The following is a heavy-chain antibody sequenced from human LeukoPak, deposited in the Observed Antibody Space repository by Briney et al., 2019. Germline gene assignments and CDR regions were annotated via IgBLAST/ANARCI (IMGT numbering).Heavy chain of an antibody. V-gene: IGHV4-34*01. D-gene: IGHD2-15*01. CDR1: GGSFSGYY. J-gene: IGHJ4*02. CDR2: INHSGST. Sequence: SETLSLTCAVYGGSFSGYYWSWIRQPPGKGLEWIGEINHSGSTNYNPSLKSRVTISVDTSKNQFSLKLSSVTAADTAVYYCAGRYCSGGSCYWIDYWGQGTLVTVSS. CDR3: AGRYCSGGSCYWIDY.